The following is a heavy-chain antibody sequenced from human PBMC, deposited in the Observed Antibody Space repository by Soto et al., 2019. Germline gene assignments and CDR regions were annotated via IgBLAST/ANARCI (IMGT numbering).Heavy chain of an antibody. CDR2: ISGSGGST. CDR1: GFTFSSYA. V-gene: IGHV3-23*01. CDR3: AKQEAAGTLISH. J-gene: IGHJ4*02. Sequence: EVQLLESGGGLVQPGGSLRLSCAASGFTFSSYAMSWVRQAPGKGLEWVSAISGSGGSTYYADSVKGRFTISRDNSKNTLYLQMNSLKAEDTAVYYCAKQEAAGTLISHWGQGTLVTVSS. D-gene: IGHD6-13*01.